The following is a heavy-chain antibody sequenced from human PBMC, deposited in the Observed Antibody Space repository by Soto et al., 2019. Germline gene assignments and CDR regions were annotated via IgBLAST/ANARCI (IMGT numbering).Heavy chain of an antibody. D-gene: IGHD1-1*01. V-gene: IGHV3-66*01. CDR3: ARDGTYNWV. Sequence: EVQLVESGGGLVQPGGSLRLSCAASGFTVSNNYMRWVRQAPGKGLEWVALIYSGGATYYADSVKGSFTISRDNSKNTLYHQMNSLRAEDTAVYYCARDGTYNWVGGQGILVTVSS. J-gene: IGHJ4*02. CDR1: GFTVSNNY. CDR2: IYSGGAT.